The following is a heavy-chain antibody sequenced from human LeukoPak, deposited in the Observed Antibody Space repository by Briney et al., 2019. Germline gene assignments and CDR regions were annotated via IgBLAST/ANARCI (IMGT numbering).Heavy chain of an antibody. J-gene: IGHJ6*02. CDR1: GYTFTSYD. D-gene: IGHD5-18*01. V-gene: IGHV1-8*01. Sequence: ASVKVSCKASGYTFTSYDINWVRQATGQGLEWMGWMNPNSGNTGYAQKFQGRVTMTWNTSISTAYMELSSLRSEDTAVYYCARGDTAMVPYYYYGMDVWGQGTTVTVSS. CDR2: MNPNSGNT. CDR3: ARGDTAMVPYYYYGMDV.